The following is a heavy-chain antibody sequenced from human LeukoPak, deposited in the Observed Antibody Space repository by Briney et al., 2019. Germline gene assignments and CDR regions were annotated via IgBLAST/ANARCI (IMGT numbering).Heavy chain of an antibody. J-gene: IGHJ4*02. D-gene: IGHD2-2*01. CDR2: INPSGGST. CDR1: GYTFTSYY. Sequence: ASVKVSCEASGYTFTSYYMHWVRQAPGQGLEWMGIINPSGGSTSYAQKFQGRVTMTRDTSTSTVYMELSSLRSEDTAVYYCARVGYCSSGNCYFDFDYWGQGTLVTVSS. V-gene: IGHV1-46*01. CDR3: ARVGYCSSGNCYFDFDY.